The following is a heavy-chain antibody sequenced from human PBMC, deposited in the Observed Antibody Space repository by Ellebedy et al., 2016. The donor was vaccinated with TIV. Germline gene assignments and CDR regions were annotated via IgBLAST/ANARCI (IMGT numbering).Heavy chain of an antibody. D-gene: IGHD3-22*01. Sequence: SVKVSXKASGGTFSSYAISWVRQAPGQGLEWMGRIIPILGIANYAQKFQGRVTITADKSTSTAYMELSSLRSEDTAVYYCARDRSGRYYDSSGYLDYWGQGTLVTVSS. CDR2: IIPILGIA. CDR1: GGTFSSYA. CDR3: ARDRSGRYYDSSGYLDY. V-gene: IGHV1-69*04. J-gene: IGHJ4*02.